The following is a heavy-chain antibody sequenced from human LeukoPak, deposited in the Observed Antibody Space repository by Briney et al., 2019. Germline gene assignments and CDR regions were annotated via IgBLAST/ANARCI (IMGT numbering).Heavy chain of an antibody. J-gene: IGHJ4*02. V-gene: IGHV3-7*01. CDR2: IKQDGSEK. CDR3: ARPPYYYDSSGYYFDY. D-gene: IGHD3-22*01. CDR1: GFTFSSYW. Sequence: GGSLRLSCAASGFTFSSYWMSWVRQAPGKGLEWVANIKQDGSEKYYVDSVKGRFTISRDNAKNSLYLQMNSLRAEDTAVYYCARPPYYYDSSGYYFDYWGQGTLVTVSS.